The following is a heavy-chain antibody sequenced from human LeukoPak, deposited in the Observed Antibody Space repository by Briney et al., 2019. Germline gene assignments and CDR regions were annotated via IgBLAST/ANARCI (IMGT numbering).Heavy chain of an antibody. V-gene: IGHV4-59*01. CDR3: ARRYGDYDPYFDY. Sequence: PSETLSLTCTVSGGSISSYYWSWIRQPPGKGLEWIGYIYYSGTTNYNPSLKSRVTISVDSSKKQFSLKLNSVTAADTAVYFCARRYGDYDPYFDYWGQGTLVTVSS. J-gene: IGHJ4*02. CDR2: IYYSGTT. D-gene: IGHD4-17*01. CDR1: GGSISSYY.